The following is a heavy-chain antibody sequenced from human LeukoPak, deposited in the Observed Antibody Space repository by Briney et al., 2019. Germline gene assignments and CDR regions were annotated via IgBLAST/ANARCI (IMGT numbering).Heavy chain of an antibody. CDR1: GYSFTSYW. CDR2: IYPGDSDT. V-gene: IGHV5-51*01. J-gene: IGHJ6*02. Sequence: PGESLKISCKGSGYSFTSYWIAWVRQMPGKGLEWMGIIYPGDSDTRYSPSFKGLLTISADKSISTAYLQWSSLKASDTATYYCARRKDGVDVWAKGPRSPSP. CDR3: ARRKDGVDV.